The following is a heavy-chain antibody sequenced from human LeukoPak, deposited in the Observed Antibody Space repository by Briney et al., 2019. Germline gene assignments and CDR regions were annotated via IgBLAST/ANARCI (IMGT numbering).Heavy chain of an antibody. J-gene: IGHJ4*02. CDR1: GFTFSSYA. D-gene: IGHD3-10*01. CDR2: ISYDGSNK. V-gene: IGHV3-30*01. Sequence: PGRSLRLSCAASGFTFSSYAMRWVRHAPGKGLEWVAVISYDGSNKYYADSVKGRFTISRDNSKNTLYLQMNSLRAEDTAVYYCARDLQRSGYYYGSGRQGNWGQGTLVTVSS. CDR3: ARDLQRSGYYYGSGRQGN.